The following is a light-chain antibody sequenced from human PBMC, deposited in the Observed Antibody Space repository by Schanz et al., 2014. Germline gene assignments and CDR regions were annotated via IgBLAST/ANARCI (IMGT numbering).Light chain of an antibody. V-gene: IGLV2-14*02. CDR3: SSYTSSSTLVV. Sequence: QSALTQPASVSGSPGQSITISCTGTSSDVGSYNLVSWYQQHPGKAPKLMIYDVSNRPSGVSNRFSGSKSDNTASLTISGLQAEDEAVYYCSSYTSSSTLVVFGGGTKLTVL. CDR1: SSDVGSYNL. J-gene: IGLJ2*01. CDR2: DVS.